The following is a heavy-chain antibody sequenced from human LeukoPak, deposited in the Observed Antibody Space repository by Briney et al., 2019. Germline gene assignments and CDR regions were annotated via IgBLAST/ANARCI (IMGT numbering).Heavy chain of an antibody. CDR1: GFTFSYYA. D-gene: IGHD1-14*01. CDR3: ARDRGTRFLDY. V-gene: IGHV3-33*08. Sequence: GGSLRLSCAASGFTFSYYAIHWVRQAPGKGLEWAAVIWSNSSATLYADSVKGRFTISRDNSKSTLYLQMNNLRAEDTAIYYCARDRGTRFLDYWGQGTLVTVSS. CDR2: IWSNSSAT. J-gene: IGHJ4*02.